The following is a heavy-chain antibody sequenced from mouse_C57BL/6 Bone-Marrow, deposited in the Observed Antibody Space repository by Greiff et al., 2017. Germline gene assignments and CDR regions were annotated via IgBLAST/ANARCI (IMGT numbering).Heavy chain of an antibody. CDR2: IDPSDSDT. J-gene: IGHJ2*01. CDR1: GYTFTSYW. V-gene: IGHV1-50*01. D-gene: IGHD2-12*01. CDR3: ARWDSPYFDY. Sequence: QVQLQQPGAELVKPGASVKLSCKASGYTFTSYWMQWVKQRPGQGLEWIGEIDPSDSDTNYNQKFKGKATLTVDTSSSTAYMQLSSLTSEDSAVYYCARWDSPYFDYWGQGTTLTVSS.